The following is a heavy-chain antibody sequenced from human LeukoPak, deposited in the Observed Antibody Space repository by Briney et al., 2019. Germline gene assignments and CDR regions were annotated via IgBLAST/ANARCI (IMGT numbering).Heavy chain of an antibody. J-gene: IGHJ5*02. CDR3: MGYCSGGSCYHWFDP. D-gene: IGHD2-15*01. CDR2: IYYSGST. CDR1: RGSISSYY. Sequence: SETLSLTCTVSRGSISSYYWSWIRQPPGKGLEWIGYIYYSGSTNYNPSLKSRVTISVDKSKNQFSLNLSSVTAADTAVYYCMGYCSGGSCYHWFDPWGQGTLVTVSS. V-gene: IGHV4-59*08.